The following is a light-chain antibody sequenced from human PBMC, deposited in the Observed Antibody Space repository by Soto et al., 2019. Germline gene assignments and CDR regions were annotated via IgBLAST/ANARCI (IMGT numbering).Light chain of an antibody. CDR2: GAS. CDR1: QRVSISS. J-gene: IGKJ1*01. V-gene: IGKV3-20*01. CDR3: QQYGRSPRT. Sequence: EIVLTQSPGTLSLSPGEGASLSCRASQRVSISSLAWYQQKPGQAPRLLIYGASSRATGIPDRFSGSGSGTDFTLTISRLEPEDFAVYYCQQYGRSPRTFGQGTKVEIK.